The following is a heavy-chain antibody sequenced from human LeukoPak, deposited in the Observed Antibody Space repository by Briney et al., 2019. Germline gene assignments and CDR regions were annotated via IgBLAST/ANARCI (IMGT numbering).Heavy chain of an antibody. D-gene: IGHD6-19*01. V-gene: IGHV3-33*01. J-gene: IGHJ4*02. CDR3: ARVRRGWPGPQWLASFDY. Sequence: GGSLRLSCAASGLTFSSYGMHWVRQAPGKGLEWVAVIWYDGSNKYYADSVKGRFTISRDNSKNTLYLQMNSLRAEDTAVYYCARVRRGWPGPQWLASFDYWGQGTLVTVSS. CDR1: GLTFSSYG. CDR2: IWYDGSNK.